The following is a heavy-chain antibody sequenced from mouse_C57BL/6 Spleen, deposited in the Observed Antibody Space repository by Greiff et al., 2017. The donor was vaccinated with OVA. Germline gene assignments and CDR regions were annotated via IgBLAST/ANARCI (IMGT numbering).Heavy chain of an antibody. CDR1: GYTFTSYW. CDR2: IDPSDSYT. Sequence: QVQLQQPGAELVMPGASVKLSCKASGYTFTSYWMHWVKQRPGQGLEWIGEIDPSDSYTNYNQKFKGKSTLTVDKSSSTAYMQLSSLTSGDSAVYYCARNYGSSPYYFDYWGQGTTLTVSS. CDR3: ARNYGSSPYYFDY. J-gene: IGHJ2*01. D-gene: IGHD1-1*01. V-gene: IGHV1-69*01.